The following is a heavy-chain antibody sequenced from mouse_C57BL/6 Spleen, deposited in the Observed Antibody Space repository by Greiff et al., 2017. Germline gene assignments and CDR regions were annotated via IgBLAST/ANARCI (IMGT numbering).Heavy chain of an antibody. V-gene: IGHV1-55*01. J-gene: IGHJ4*01. CDR2: IYPGSGST. CDR3: ERDYDYDAMDY. D-gene: IGHD1-1*02. Sequence: QVQLLQPGAELVKPGASVKMSCKASGYTFTSYWITWVKQRPGQGLEWIGYIYPGSGSTNYTEKVKSKATLTVDTSSSTAYMQLSSLASADTEVYYCERDYDYDAMDYWGQGTSVTVSA. CDR1: GYTFTSYW.